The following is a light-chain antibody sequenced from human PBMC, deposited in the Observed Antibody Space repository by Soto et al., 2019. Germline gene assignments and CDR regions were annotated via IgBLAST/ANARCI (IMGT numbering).Light chain of an antibody. V-gene: IGKV1-5*03. CDR2: KAS. CDR3: QQYRYFPRT. CDR1: QCISMS. J-gene: IGKJ1*01. Sequence: DIQMTQSPFTLSASVGDRVTITCRASQCISMSLAWHQQKPGKAPKPLLYKASSLESGAPSRFSGSGSGTESALYLSSLKPDDFTTYHCQQYRYFPRTFGQGNKVEIK.